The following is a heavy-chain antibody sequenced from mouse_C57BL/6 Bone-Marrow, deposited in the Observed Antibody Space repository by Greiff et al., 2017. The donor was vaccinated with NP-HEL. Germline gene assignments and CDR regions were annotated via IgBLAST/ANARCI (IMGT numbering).Heavy chain of an antibody. V-gene: IGHV7-1*01. CDR3: ARDAPSGYFDV. CDR2: SRNKANDYTT. Sequence: EVMLVESGGGLVQSGRSLRLSCATSGFTFSDFYMEWVRQAPGKGLEWIAASRNKANDYTTEYSASVKGRFIVSRDTSQSILYLQMNALRAEATAIYYCARDAPSGYFDVWGTGTTVTVSS. J-gene: IGHJ1*03. CDR1: GFTFSDFY.